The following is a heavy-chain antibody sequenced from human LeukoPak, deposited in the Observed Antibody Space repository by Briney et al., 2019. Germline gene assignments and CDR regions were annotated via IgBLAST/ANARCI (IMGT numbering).Heavy chain of an antibody. CDR3: ARLVDYCSSTSCSTRFDY. Sequence: SETLSLTCAVYGGSFSGYYWSWIRQPPGKGLEWIGEINHSGSTNYNPSLKSRVTISVDTSKNQFSLKLSSVTAADTAVYYCARLVDYCSSTSCSTRFDYWGQGTLVTVSS. V-gene: IGHV4-34*01. J-gene: IGHJ4*02. D-gene: IGHD2-2*02. CDR1: GGSFSGYY. CDR2: INHSGST.